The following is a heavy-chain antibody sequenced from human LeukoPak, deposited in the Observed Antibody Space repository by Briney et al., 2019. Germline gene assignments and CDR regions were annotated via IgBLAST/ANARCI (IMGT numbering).Heavy chain of an antibody. CDR2: IYYSGST. CDR1: GGSISSYY. CDR3: ARSPSYYDSRGYGVDI. Sequence: SETLSLTCTVSGGSISSYYWSWIRQPPGKGLEWIGYIYYSGSTNYNPSLKSRVTISVDTSKNQFSLKLSSVTAADTAVYYCARSPSYYDSRGYGVDIWGQGTMVTVSS. D-gene: IGHD3-22*01. V-gene: IGHV4-59*01. J-gene: IGHJ3*02.